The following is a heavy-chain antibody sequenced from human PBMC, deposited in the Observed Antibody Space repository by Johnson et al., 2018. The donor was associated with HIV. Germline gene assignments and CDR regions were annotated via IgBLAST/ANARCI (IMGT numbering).Heavy chain of an antibody. Sequence: VQLVESGGGLVQPGGSLRLSCAASGFTFTDHYMDWVRQAPGKGLEWVGRIKSKTDGGTTDYAAPVKGRFTISRDDSKNTLYLQMNSLKTEDTAVYYCTNPDTAMATGAFDIWGQGTMVTVSS. CDR1: GFTFTDHY. D-gene: IGHD5-18*01. J-gene: IGHJ3*02. V-gene: IGHV3-15*01. CDR3: TNPDTAMATGAFDI. CDR2: IKSKTDGGTT.